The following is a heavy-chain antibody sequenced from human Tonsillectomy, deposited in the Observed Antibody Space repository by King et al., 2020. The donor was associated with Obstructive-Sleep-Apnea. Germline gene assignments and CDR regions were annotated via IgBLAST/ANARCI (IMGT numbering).Heavy chain of an antibody. D-gene: IGHD5-12*01. CDR3: AREMDVVPTMATHFDH. CDR1: GFIFSDYY. V-gene: IGHV3-11*06. CDR2: ISSSSSYT. J-gene: IGHJ4*02. Sequence: VQLVESGGGLVKPGGSLRLSCAASGFIFSDYYMSWIRQAPGKGLEWVSYISSSSSYTSYADSVKGRFTISRDNAGNSLYLQMNSLRAEDTAVYYCAREMDVVPTMATHFDHWGQGTLVTVPS.